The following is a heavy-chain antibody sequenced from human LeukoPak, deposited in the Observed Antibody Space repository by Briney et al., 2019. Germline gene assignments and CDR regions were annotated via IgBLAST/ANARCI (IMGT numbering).Heavy chain of an antibody. D-gene: IGHD6-13*01. CDR1: GFTFSRYW. CDR2: INSDGSST. V-gene: IGHV3-74*01. Sequence: GGSLRLSCAASGFTFSRYWMHWVRQAPGKGLVWVSRINSDGSSTSYADSVKGRFTISRDNAKNTLYLQMNSLRAEDTAVYYCARGGYRSWDAFDIWGQGTMVTVSS. J-gene: IGHJ3*02. CDR3: ARGGYRSWDAFDI.